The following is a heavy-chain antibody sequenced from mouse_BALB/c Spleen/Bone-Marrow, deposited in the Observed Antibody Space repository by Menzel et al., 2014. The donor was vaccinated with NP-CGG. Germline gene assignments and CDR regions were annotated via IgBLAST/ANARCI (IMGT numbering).Heavy chain of an antibody. CDR3: AKPTVVADFDY. D-gene: IGHD1-1*01. CDR2: INPSSDYA. CDR1: GYTFSSYT. Sequence: VQLQQSAAELARPGASVKMSCKASGYTFSSYTMHWVKQRPGQDLEWIGFINPSSDYAEYNEKFKDKTTLTADKSSSTAYMQLSSLTYEDSAVYYSAKPTVVADFDYWGQGTTLTVSS. J-gene: IGHJ2*01. V-gene: IGHV1-4*02.